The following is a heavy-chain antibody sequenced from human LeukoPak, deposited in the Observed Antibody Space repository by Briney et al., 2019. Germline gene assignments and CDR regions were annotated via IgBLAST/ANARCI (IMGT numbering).Heavy chain of an antibody. CDR3: ARDRRLLQDYYYGMDV. J-gene: IGHJ6*02. CDR2: IYNGGST. CDR1: RFTVSSNY. Sequence: GGSLRLSCAVPRFTVSSNYMNWVRQAPEKGLEWVSVIYNGGSTNYADSVKGRFTISRDNSKNTLYLQMNSLRAEDTAVYYCARDRRLLQDYYYGMDVWGQGTTVTVSS. V-gene: IGHV3-53*01. D-gene: IGHD1-26*01.